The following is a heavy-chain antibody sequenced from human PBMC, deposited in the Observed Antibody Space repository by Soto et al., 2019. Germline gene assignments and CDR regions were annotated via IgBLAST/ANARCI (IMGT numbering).Heavy chain of an antibody. Sequence: SETLSLTCTVSGGSISTYYWSWVRQPPGKGLEWIGYIYYSGSTSYNPSLKSRVTISVDTSKNQFSLKLRSVTAVDTAVYYCASDRSSGWDQGYGMDVWGQGTTVTVSS. D-gene: IGHD6-19*01. J-gene: IGHJ6*02. CDR1: GGSISTYY. V-gene: IGHV4-59*01. CDR3: ASDRSSGWDQGYGMDV. CDR2: IYYSGST.